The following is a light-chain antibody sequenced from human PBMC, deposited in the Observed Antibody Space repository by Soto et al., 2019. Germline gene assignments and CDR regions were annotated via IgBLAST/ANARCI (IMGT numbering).Light chain of an antibody. CDR3: GTWDSSLSAVV. CDR1: SSNIGNNY. Sequence: QSVLTQPPSGSASPGQKVTISFSGSSSNIGNNYVSWYQQLPGTAPKLLIYENNKRPSGIPDRFSGSKSGTSATLGITGLKTGDEADYYCGTWDSSLSAVVFGGGTKLTVL. CDR2: ENN. J-gene: IGLJ2*01. V-gene: IGLV1-51*02.